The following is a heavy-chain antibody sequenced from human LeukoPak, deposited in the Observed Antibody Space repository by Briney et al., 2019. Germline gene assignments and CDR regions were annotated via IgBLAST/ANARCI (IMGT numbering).Heavy chain of an antibody. CDR1: GFSFSGHW. CDR2: ISPTGSTT. V-gene: IGHV3-74*01. CDR3: ARGTAGYHSSYFDY. Sequence: GGSLRLSCTASGFSFSGHWMHWARQLPGKGLVWVSRISPTGSTTSYADSVKGRFTISRDNAENTLYLQMNSLRAEDTAVYYCARGTAGYHSSYFDYWGQGTLVTVSS. D-gene: IGHD3-16*02. J-gene: IGHJ4*02.